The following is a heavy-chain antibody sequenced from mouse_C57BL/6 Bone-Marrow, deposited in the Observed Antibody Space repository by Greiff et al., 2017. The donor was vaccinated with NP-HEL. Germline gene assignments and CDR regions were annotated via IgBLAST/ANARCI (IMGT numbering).Heavy chain of an antibody. CDR3: ARDGDYWYFDV. V-gene: IGHV1-59*01. CDR1: GYTFTSYW. D-gene: IGHD2-13*01. J-gene: IGHJ1*03. Sequence: VQLQQPGAELVRPGTSVKLSCKASGYTFTSYWMHWVKQMPGQGLEWIGVIDPSDSYTNYNQKFKGMATLTVDTYSSPAYMQLSSLTSEDSAVYYCARDGDYWYFDVWGTGTTVTVSS. CDR2: IDPSDSYT.